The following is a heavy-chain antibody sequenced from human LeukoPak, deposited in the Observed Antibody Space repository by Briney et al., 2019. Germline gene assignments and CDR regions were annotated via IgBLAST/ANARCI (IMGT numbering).Heavy chain of an antibody. CDR3: ASNTGTVFDY. CDR2: ISYSGST. CDR1: GGSISSYY. D-gene: IGHD7-27*01. V-gene: IGHV4-59*01. J-gene: IGHJ4*02. Sequence: SETLSLTCTVSGGSISSYYWNWIRQPPGKGLEWIGSISYSGSTKYNPSLESRVTISVDTSKNQISLKLSSVTAADTTVYYCASNTGTVFDYWGQGALVTVSS.